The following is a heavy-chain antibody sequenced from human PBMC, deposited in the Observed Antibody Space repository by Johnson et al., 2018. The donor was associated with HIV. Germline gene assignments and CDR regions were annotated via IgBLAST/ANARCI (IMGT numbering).Heavy chain of an antibody. CDR3: ARDLPRYYYDSSGWSPGAFDI. D-gene: IGHD3-22*01. J-gene: IGHJ3*02. CDR1: GFIFSNYA. V-gene: IGHV3-66*01. Sequence: MQLVESGGGVVQPGRSLRLSCAASGFIFSNYALHWVRQAPGKGLEWVSVIYSGGSTYYADSVKGRFTISRDNSKNTLCLQMNSLRVEDTAMYYCARDLPRYYYDSSGWSPGAFDIWGLGTMVTVSS. CDR2: IYSGGST.